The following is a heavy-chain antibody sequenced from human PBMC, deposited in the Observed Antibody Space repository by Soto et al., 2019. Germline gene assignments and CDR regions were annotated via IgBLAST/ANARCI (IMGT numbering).Heavy chain of an antibody. CDR3: ARGIAAAGANWFDP. D-gene: IGHD6-13*01. V-gene: IGHV4-59*01. CDR1: GGSISSYY. J-gene: IGHJ5*02. CDR2: IYYSGST. Sequence: QVQLQESGPGLVKPSETLSLTCTVSGGSISSYYWSWIRQPPGKGLEWIGYIYYSGSTNYNPSLKSRVTISVDTSKNQFSLKLSSVTAADTAVYYCARGIAAAGANWFDPWGQGTLVXVSS.